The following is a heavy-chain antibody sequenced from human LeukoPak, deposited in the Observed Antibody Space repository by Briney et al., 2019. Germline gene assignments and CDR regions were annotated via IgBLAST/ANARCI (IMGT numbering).Heavy chain of an antibody. CDR3: ARDRAGVAATPGFWFDP. V-gene: IGHV4-59*01. D-gene: IGHD2-15*01. J-gene: IGHJ5*02. CDR1: GGSISSYY. CDR2: IYYSGST. Sequence: SETLSLTCTVSGGSISSYYWSWIRQPPGKGLEWIGYIYYSGSTNYNPSLKSRVTISVDTSKNQFSLKLSSVTAADTAVCYCARDRAGVAATPGFWFDPWGQGTLVTVSS.